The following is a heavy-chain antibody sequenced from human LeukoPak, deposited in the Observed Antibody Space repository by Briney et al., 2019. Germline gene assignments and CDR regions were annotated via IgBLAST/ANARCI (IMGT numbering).Heavy chain of an antibody. D-gene: IGHD3-9*01. CDR2: ITNGGSTI. J-gene: IGHJ6*02. V-gene: IGHV3-11*01. Sequence: GGSLRLSCAASGFTFSDYNMNWVRQAPGKGLEWVSYITNGGSTIHHADSVKGRCTISRDNAKKTLYLQMNSLRAEDTAVYYCARSIGLTGGGVDVWGQGTTVTVSS. CDR3: ARSIGLTGGGVDV. CDR1: GFTFSDYN.